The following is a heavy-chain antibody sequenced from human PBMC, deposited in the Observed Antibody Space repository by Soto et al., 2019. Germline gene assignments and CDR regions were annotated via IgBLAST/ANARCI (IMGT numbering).Heavy chain of an antibody. V-gene: IGHV5-10-1*01. CDR2: IDPTDSYT. J-gene: IGHJ6*02. CDR3: ARLGFNYDFLSGYYNVHHYYGIDV. D-gene: IGHD3-3*01. Sequence: GESLKISCQASGYSFTTYWISWVLQIPWKGLECMGRIDPTDSYTDYGPSSEGHVTMSVDRSINTAYLQWSSLKASDTATYYCARLGFNYDFLSGYYNVHHYYGIDVWGQGTTVTVSS. CDR1: GYSFTTYW.